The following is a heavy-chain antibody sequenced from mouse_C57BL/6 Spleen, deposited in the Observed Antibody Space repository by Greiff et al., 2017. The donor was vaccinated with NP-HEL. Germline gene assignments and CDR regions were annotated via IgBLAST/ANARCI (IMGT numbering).Heavy chain of an antibody. CDR1: GFTFSSYA. Sequence: EVQVVESGGGLVKPGGSLKLSCAASGFTFSSYAMSWVRQTPEKRLEWVATISDGGSYTYYPDNVKGRFTISRDNAKNNLYLQMSHRKSEDTAMYYCAREYYYCSSYVRRYFDYWGQVTTLTVSS. D-gene: IGHD1-1*01. CDR3: AREYYYCSSYVRRYFDY. CDR2: ISDGGSYT. J-gene: IGHJ2*01. V-gene: IGHV5-4*01.